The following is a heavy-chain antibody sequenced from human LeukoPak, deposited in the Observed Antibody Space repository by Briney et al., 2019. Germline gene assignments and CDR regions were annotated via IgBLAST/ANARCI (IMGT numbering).Heavy chain of an antibody. V-gene: IGHV1-18*01. D-gene: IGHD1-26*01. Sequence: ASVKVSCKASGYTFTSYGISWVRQAPGQGLEWMGWISAYNGNTNYAQKLQGRVTMTTDTSTSTAYMELRSLKSDDTAVYYCARVVAWELLRYYYGMDVWGQGTTVTVSS. CDR1: GYTFTSYG. CDR2: ISAYNGNT. J-gene: IGHJ6*02. CDR3: ARVVAWELLRYYYGMDV.